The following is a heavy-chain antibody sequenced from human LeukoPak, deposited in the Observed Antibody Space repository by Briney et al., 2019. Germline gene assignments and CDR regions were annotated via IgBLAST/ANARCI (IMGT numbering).Heavy chain of an antibody. CDR1: GGSIRSYY. V-gene: IGHV4-4*07. CDR3: ARDRDYFYYYMDV. J-gene: IGHJ6*03. CDR2: IYTSGST. Sequence: SETLSLTCTVSGGSIRSYYWSWIRQPAGTGLEWIGRIYTSGSTNYNPSLKSRVSMSVDTSKNQFSLKLSSVTAADTAVYYCARDRDYFYYYMDVWGKGTTVTVSS.